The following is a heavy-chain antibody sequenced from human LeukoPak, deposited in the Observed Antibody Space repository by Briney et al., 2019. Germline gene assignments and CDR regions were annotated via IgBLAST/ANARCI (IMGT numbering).Heavy chain of an antibody. CDR1: GFSVNSHY. CDR2: IYAGGNT. D-gene: IGHD3-10*01. V-gene: IGHV3-66*01. J-gene: IGHJ4*02. CDR3: AREPSGNSYRGGFDY. Sequence: GGSLRLSCAASGFSVNSHYMNWVRQAPGKGLEWVSIIYAGGNTFYADSVKGRFTISRDTSSNTLYLEMNSLRAEDTAFYYCAREPSGNSYRGGFDYWGQGTLVTVSS.